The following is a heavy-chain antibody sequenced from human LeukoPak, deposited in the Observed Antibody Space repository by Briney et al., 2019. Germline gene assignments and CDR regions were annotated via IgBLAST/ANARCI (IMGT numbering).Heavy chain of an antibody. J-gene: IGHJ5*02. CDR2: IYYSGST. V-gene: IGHV4-30-4*08. CDR1: GGSISSGDYY. Sequence: ASETLSLTCTVSGGSISSGDYYWSWIRQPPGKGLEWIGYIYYSGSTYYNPSLKSRVTMSVDTSKNQFSLKLSSVTAADTAVYYCARATHLNWFDPWGQGTLVTVSS. CDR3: ARATHLNWFDP.